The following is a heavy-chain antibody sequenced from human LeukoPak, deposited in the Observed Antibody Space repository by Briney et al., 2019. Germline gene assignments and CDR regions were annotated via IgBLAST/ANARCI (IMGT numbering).Heavy chain of an antibody. CDR3: AREISCSSTSCSRAFDY. Sequence: PSQTLSLTCTVSGGSISSGGYYWSWIRQPPGKGLEWIGYIYHSGSTYYNPSLKSRVTISVDRSKNQFSLKLSSVTAADTAVYYCAREISCSSTSCSRAFDYWGQGTLVTVSS. V-gene: IGHV4-30-2*01. CDR1: GGSISSGGYY. J-gene: IGHJ4*02. CDR2: IYHSGST. D-gene: IGHD2-2*01.